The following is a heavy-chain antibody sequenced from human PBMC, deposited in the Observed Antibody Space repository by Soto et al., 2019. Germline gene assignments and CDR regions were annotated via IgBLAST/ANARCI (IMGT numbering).Heavy chain of an antibody. V-gene: IGHV1-69*13. CDR3: ARTINDYKDYYSSYGMDV. Sequence: ASVKVSCKASGGTFSSYAISWVRQAPGQGLEWMGGIIPIFGTANYAQKFQGRVTITADESTSTAYMELSSLRSEDTAVYYCARTINDYKDYYSSYGMDVWGQGTTVTVSS. J-gene: IGHJ6*02. CDR2: IIPIFGTA. CDR1: GGTFSSYA. D-gene: IGHD4-4*01.